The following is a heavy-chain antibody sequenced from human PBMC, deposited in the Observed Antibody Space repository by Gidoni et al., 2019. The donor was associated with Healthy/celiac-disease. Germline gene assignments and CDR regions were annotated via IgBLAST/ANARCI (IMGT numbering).Heavy chain of an antibody. CDR1: GYTFTSYY. V-gene: IGHV1-46*01. Sequence: QVQLVQSGAEVKKPGASVKVSCMASGYTFTSYYMHWVRQAPGQGLEWMGIINPSGGSTSYAQKFQDRVTMTRDTSTSTVYMELSSLRSEDTAVYYCAREPTAMVNYYGMDVWGQGTTVTVSS. D-gene: IGHD5-18*01. CDR2: INPSGGST. CDR3: AREPTAMVNYYGMDV. J-gene: IGHJ6*02.